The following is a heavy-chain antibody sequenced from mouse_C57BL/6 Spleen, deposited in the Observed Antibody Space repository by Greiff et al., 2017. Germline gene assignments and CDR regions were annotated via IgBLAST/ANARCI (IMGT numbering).Heavy chain of an antibody. CDR1: GFTFSDSG. J-gene: IGHJ2*01. CDR3: ARPGYTNYFDY. V-gene: IGHV5-17*01. D-gene: IGHD2-2*01. CDR2: ISSGSSTI. Sequence: EVMLVESGGGLVKPGGSLKLSCAASGFTFSDSGMHWVRQAPEKGLEWVAYISSGSSTIYYADSVKGRFTISRDNSKNTLFLQMTSLMSEDTAMYYCARPGYTNYFDYWGQGTTLTVSS.